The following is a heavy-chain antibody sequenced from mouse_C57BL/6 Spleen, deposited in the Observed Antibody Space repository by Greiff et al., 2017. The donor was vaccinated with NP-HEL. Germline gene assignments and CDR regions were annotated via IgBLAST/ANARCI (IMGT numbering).Heavy chain of an antibody. J-gene: IGHJ2*01. D-gene: IGHD2-4*01. V-gene: IGHV1-64*01. CDR2: IHPNSGST. CDR3: ARSFRYDYDGLDY. CDR1: GYTFTSYW. Sequence: QVQLQQPGAELVKPGASVKLSCKASGYTFTSYWMHWVKQRPGQGLEWIGMIHPNSGSTNYNEKFKSKATLTVDKSSSTAYMQLSSLTSEDSAVYYCARSFRYDYDGLDYWGQGTTLTVSS.